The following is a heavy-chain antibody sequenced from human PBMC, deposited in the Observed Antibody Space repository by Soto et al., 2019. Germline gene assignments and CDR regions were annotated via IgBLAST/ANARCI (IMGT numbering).Heavy chain of an antibody. V-gene: IGHV1-69*13. CDR3: ARDSPVWYYFDCSGFYRGNYFAS. J-gene: IGHJ4*02. CDR1: GGTFSSYA. D-gene: IGHD3-22*01. Sequence: SVKVSCKASGGTFSSYAISWVRQAPGQGLEWMGGIIPIFGTANYAQKFQGRVTITADESTSTAYMELSSLRSEDTAVYYCARDSPVWYYFDCSGFYRGNYFASWGRGPLVPVSS. CDR2: IIPIFGTA.